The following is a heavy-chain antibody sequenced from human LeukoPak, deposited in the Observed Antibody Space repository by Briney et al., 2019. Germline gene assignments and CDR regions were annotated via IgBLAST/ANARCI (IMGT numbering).Heavy chain of an antibody. Sequence: PSETLSLTCAVYGGSFSGYYWSWIRQPPGKGLEWIGEINHSGSTNYNPSLKGRVTISVDTSKNQFSLKLSSVTAADTAVYYCARGEDGYNGDWGQGTLVTVS. V-gene: IGHV4-34*01. D-gene: IGHD5-24*01. J-gene: IGHJ4*02. CDR2: INHSGST. CDR3: ARGEDGYNGD. CDR1: GGSFSGYY.